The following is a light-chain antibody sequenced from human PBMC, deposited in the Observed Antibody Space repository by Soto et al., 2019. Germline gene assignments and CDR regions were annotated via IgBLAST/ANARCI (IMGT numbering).Light chain of an antibody. Sequence: QSALTQPASVSGSPGQSITISCVGTSGDIGDYNYVSWYQQHPGKVPKVIIYDVSNRPSGVSYRFSGTKSGNTASLTVSGVQDEDEADYYCCSYTSSGTLIFGTGTKVTVL. J-gene: IGLJ1*01. CDR2: DVS. CDR3: CSYTSSGTLI. CDR1: SGDIGDYNY. V-gene: IGLV2-14*01.